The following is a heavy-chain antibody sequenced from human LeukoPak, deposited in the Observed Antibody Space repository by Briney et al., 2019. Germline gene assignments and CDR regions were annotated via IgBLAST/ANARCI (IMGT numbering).Heavy chain of an antibody. J-gene: IGHJ6*02. V-gene: IGHV1-46*01. Sequence: GASVKVSCKASGYTFTSYYMHWVRQAPGQGLEWMGIINPSGGSTSCAQKFQGRVTMTRDTSTSTVYMELSSLRSEDTAVYYCARDYPTTVKRYYGMDVWGQGTTVTVSS. CDR3: ARDYPTTVKRYYGMDV. CDR2: INPSGGST. CDR1: GYTFTSYY. D-gene: IGHD4-17*01.